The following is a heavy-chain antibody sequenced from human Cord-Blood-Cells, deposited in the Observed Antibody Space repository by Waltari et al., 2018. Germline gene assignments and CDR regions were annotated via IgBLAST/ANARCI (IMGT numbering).Heavy chain of an antibody. CDR3: ARGGIAARGTDAFNI. D-gene: IGHD6-6*01. CDR1: GGTFSSYA. V-gene: IGHV1-69*01. Sequence: QVQLVQSGAAVKKPGSSVKVSCKASGGTFSSYAISWVLQAPGQGLEWMGGIIPIFGTANYAQKLQGRVTITADESTSTAYMELSSLRSEDTAVYYCARGGIAARGTDAFNIWGQGTMVTVSS. CDR2: IIPIFGTA. J-gene: IGHJ3*02.